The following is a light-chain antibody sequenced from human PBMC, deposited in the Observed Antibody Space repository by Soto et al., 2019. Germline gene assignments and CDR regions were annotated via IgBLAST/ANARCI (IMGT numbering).Light chain of an antibody. V-gene: IGKV1-9*01. CDR1: QGISSY. Sequence: DIQLTQSPSFLSASVGDRVTITCRASQGISSYLAWYQQKPGKAPKLLIYAASTLESGVSTRFSGSRSGTEFTLAISSLQPEDLATYYCQQLNSYPITFGGGTKVEL. J-gene: IGKJ4*01. CDR3: QQLNSYPIT. CDR2: AAS.